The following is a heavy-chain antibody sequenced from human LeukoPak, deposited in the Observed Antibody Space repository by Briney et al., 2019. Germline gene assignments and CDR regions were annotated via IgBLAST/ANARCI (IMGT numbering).Heavy chain of an antibody. V-gene: IGHV3-15*01. D-gene: IGHD2-15*01. CDR3: ATYSLSWY. Sequence: GGSLRLSCTTSGFTFTKAWMHWVRQAPGKGLEWVARLKSIEDGGTTDYAAPVRGRFTISRDDSKNTLYLQMNSLKTEDTAVYYCATYSLSWYWGQGTLVTVSS. CDR2: LKSIEDGGTT. J-gene: IGHJ4*02. CDR1: GFTFTKAW.